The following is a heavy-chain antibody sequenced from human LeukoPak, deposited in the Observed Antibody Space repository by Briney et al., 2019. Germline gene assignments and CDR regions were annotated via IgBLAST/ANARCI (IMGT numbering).Heavy chain of an antibody. V-gene: IGHV1-18*01. D-gene: IGHD3-3*01. Sequence: ASVKVSCTASGYTFTIYGISWVRQAPGQGLEWMGWISAYNGNTNYAQKLQGRVTMTTDTSTSTAYMELRSLRSDDTAVYYCARAPWPDDFWSGYTGFYYYYGMDVWGQGTTVTVSS. CDR3: ARAPWPDDFWSGYTGFYYYYGMDV. J-gene: IGHJ6*02. CDR2: ISAYNGNT. CDR1: GYTFTIYG.